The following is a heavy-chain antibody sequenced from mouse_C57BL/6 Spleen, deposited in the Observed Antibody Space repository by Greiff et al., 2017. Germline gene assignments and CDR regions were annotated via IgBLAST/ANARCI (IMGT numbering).Heavy chain of an antibody. D-gene: IGHD3-3*01. CDR1: GYTFTDYE. J-gene: IGHJ1*03. CDR3: TRMGDLYWYFDV. Sequence: QVQLQQSGAELVRPGASVTLSCKASGYTFTDYEMHWVKQTPVHGLEWIGAIDPETGGTAYNQKFKGKAILTADKSSSTAYIELRSLTSEDSAVYYCTRMGDLYWYFDVWGTGTTVTVSS. V-gene: IGHV1-15*01. CDR2: IDPETGGT.